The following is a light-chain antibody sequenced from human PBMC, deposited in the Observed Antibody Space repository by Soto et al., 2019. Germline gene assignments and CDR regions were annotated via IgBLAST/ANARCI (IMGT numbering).Light chain of an antibody. J-gene: IGKJ4*01. Sequence: EIVLTQSPGTLSLSPGERATLSCRASQSVRSSHLAWYQQMPGQAPRLLIYGTSNRATGIPDRFSGSGSGTDFTLTIRRMEPEDFAVYYCQQYSSSPLTFGGGTKVDIK. CDR2: GTS. V-gene: IGKV3-20*01. CDR1: QSVRSSH. CDR3: QQYSSSPLT.